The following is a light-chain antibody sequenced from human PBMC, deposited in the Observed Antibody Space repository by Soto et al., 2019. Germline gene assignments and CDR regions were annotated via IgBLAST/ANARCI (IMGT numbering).Light chain of an antibody. CDR3: PQSYSTPIT. Sequence: DIQITQSPSSLSASVVDRVTITCLASQSISSYLNWYQQKPGKAPKLLIYAASSLQSGVPSRFSGSGSGTDFTLTISSLQPEDFATYYCPQSYSTPITFGQRTRLEI. CDR1: QSISSY. V-gene: IGKV1-39*01. CDR2: AAS. J-gene: IGKJ5*01.